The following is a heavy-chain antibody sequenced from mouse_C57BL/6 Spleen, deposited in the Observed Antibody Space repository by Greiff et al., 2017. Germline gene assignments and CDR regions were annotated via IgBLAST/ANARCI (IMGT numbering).Heavy chain of an antibody. V-gene: IGHV1-82*01. CDR3: ATYYDGSSYAAWFAY. CDR2: IYPGDGDT. CDR1: GYAFSSSW. D-gene: IGHD1-1*01. Sequence: VQLQQSGPELVKPGASVKISCKASGYAFSSSWMNWVKQRPGKGLEWIGRIYPGDGDTNYNGKFKGKATLTADKSSSTSYMQLSSLTSDDSAVYFCATYYDGSSYAAWFAYWGQGTLVTVSA. J-gene: IGHJ3*01.